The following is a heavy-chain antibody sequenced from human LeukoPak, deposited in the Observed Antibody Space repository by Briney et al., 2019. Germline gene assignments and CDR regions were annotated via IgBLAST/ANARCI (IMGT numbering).Heavy chain of an antibody. CDR1: GGSISSSSYY. J-gene: IGHJ5*02. D-gene: IGHD3-3*01. CDR2: IYYSGST. CDR3: ARLSSRGHYYDFWSGYLNWFDP. V-gene: IGHV4-39*01. Sequence: PSETLSLTCTVSGGSISSSSYYWGWIRQPPGKGLEWIVSIYYSGSTYYNPSLKSRVTISVDTSKNQFSLKLSSVTAADTVVYYCARLSSRGHYYDFWSGYLNWFDPWGQGTLVTVSS.